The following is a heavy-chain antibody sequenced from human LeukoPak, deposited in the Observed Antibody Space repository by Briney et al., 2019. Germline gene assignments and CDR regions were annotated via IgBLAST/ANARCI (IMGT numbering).Heavy chain of an antibody. CDR3: ARVYDSGSQAYFYYMDV. CDR2: IYSSGST. J-gene: IGHJ6*03. V-gene: IGHV4-39*07. Sequence: PSETLSLTCTVSGASVSGSPYYWGWIRQPPGKGLEWIGSIYSSGSTNYNPSLKSRVTMSVDTSKNQFSLKVNSVTAADTAVYYCARVYDSGSQAYFYYMDVWGKGTTVTISS. CDR1: GASVSGSPYY. D-gene: IGHD3-10*01.